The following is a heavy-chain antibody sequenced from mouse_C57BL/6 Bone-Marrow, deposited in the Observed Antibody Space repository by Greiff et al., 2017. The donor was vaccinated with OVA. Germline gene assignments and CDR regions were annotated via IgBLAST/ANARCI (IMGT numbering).Heavy chain of an antibody. CDR3: ARSGLRRKDYYAMDD. CDR1: GYTFTSYW. Sequence: QVQLQQPGAELVMPGASVKLSCKASGYTFTSYWMHWVKQRPGQGLEWIGEIDPSDSYTNYNQKFKGKSTLTVDKSSSTAYMQLSSLTSEDSAVYYCARSGLRRKDYYAMDDWGQGTSVTGSS. CDR2: IDPSDSYT. V-gene: IGHV1-69*01. D-gene: IGHD2-4*01. J-gene: IGHJ4*01.